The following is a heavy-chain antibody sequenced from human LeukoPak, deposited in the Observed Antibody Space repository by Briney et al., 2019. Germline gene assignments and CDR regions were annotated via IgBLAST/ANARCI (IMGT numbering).Heavy chain of an antibody. CDR3: ARGWGYNWFDP. V-gene: IGHV4-59*01. J-gene: IGHJ5*02. CDR1: GGSISSYY. CDR2: IYYSGST. D-gene: IGHD3-16*01. Sequence: SETLSFTCTVSGGSISSYYWSWIRQPPGKGLEWIGYIYYSGSTNYNPSLKSRVTISVDTSKNQFSLKLSSVTAADTAVYYCARGWGYNWFDPWGQGTLVTVSS.